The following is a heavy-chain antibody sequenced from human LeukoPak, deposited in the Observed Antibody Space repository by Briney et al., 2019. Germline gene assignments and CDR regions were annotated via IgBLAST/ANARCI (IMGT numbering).Heavy chain of an antibody. D-gene: IGHD3-3*01. CDR3: ARVVYDFWSGYYPDY. CDR1: GGSISSYY. V-gene: IGHV4-4*09. J-gene: IGHJ4*02. CDR2: IYTSGST. Sequence: SETLSLTCTVSGGSISSYYWSWIRQPPGKGLEWIGYIYTSGSTNYNPSLKSRVTISVDTSKNQFSLKLSSVTAADTAVYCCARVVYDFWSGYYPDYWGQGTLVTVSS.